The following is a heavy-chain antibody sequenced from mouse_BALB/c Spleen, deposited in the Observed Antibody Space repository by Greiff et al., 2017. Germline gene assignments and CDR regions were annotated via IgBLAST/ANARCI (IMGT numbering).Heavy chain of an antibody. CDR3: TRGEGGRAWFAD. CDR2: IYPGNGDN. CDR1: GYTFTSYN. D-gene: IGHD3-3*01. J-gene: IGHJ3*01. Sequence: QVQLQQPGAELVKPGASVTMSCKVSGYTFTSYNMHWVKQTPGQGLEWIGAIYPGNGDNSYNQKFKGKATLTADKSSSTAYMQLSSVTSEDSAVYYCTRGEGGRAWFADWGQGTPVTVSA. V-gene: IGHV1-12*01.